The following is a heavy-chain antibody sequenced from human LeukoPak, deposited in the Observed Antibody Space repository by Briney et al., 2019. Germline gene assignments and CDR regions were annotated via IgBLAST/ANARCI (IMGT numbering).Heavy chain of an antibody. D-gene: IGHD3-10*01. J-gene: IGHJ4*02. V-gene: IGHV3-23*01. Sequence: PGGSLRLSCAASGFTFSAYAMSWVRQAPGKGLEWVSAITGSGDDTYYADSVKGRSTISRDSSRNTLYLQMNSLRAEDTAVYYCAKYTPANYYGSGSLFDYWGQGALVTVSS. CDR2: ITGSGDDT. CDR3: AKYTPANYYGSGSLFDY. CDR1: GFTFSAYA.